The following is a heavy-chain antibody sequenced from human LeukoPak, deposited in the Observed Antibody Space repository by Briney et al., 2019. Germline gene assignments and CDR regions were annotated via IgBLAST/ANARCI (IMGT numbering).Heavy chain of an antibody. V-gene: IGHV1-46*01. J-gene: IGHJ4*02. CDR1: GYTFTSNY. CDR3: ARGWRGLGIAAAANY. Sequence: GASVNVSCKASGYTFTSNYIHWVRQAPGQGLEWMGMIYPRDGSTSYAQKFQGRVTVTRDTSTSTVHMELSGLRSEDTAVYYCARGWRGLGIAAAANYWGQGTLVTVSS. CDR2: IYPRDGST. D-gene: IGHD6-13*01.